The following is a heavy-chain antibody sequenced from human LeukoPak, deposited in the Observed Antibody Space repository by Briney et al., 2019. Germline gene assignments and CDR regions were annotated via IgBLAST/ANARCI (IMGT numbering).Heavy chain of an antibody. CDR2: IYYSGST. CDR1: GGSISSGDYY. D-gene: IGHD6-6*01. J-gene: IGHJ4*02. Sequence: SETLSLTCAVSGGSISSGDYYWSWIRQPPGKGLEYIGYIYYSGSTYYNPSLESRITISVDTSKYQFSLKLSSVTAADTAVYYCARGSWSSSIDYWGQGTLVTVSS. V-gene: IGHV4-30-4*01. CDR3: ARGSWSSSIDY.